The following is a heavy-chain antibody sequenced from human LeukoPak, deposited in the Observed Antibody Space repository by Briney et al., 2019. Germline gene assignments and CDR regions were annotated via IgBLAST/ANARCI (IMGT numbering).Heavy chain of an antibody. CDR2: ISSSSSYI. D-gene: IGHD6-13*01. CDR3: ARDQDVAAAGTWGSLDY. V-gene: IGHV3-21*06. J-gene: IGHJ4*02. CDR1: GFTFSSYG. Sequence: GGSLRLSCAASGFTFSSYGMNWVRQAPGKGLEWVSSISSSSSYIYYADSVKGRFTISRDNSKNTLYLQMNSLRAEDTAVYYCARDQDVAAAGTWGSLDYWGQGTLVTVSS.